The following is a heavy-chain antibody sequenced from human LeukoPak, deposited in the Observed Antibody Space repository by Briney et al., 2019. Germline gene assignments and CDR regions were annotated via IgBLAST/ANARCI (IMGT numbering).Heavy chain of an antibody. V-gene: IGHV4-59*01. J-gene: IGHJ5*02. CDR3: ASHDT. CDR2: IYYSGST. Sequence: SETLSLTCTVSGGSISNYYWTWIRQPPGKGLEWIGYIYYSGSTNYNPSLKSRVTISVDTSKNQFSLKLSSVTAADTAVYYCASHDTWGQGALVTVSS. CDR1: GGSISNYY.